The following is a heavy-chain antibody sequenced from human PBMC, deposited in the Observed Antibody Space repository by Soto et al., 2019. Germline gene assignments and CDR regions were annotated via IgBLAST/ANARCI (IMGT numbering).Heavy chain of an antibody. D-gene: IGHD2-15*01. CDR2: ISGSGDVI. Sequence: GGSLRLSCAASAFKFSDYYMSWVRQAPGKGLEWVSYISGSGDVIYYADSVKGRFTISRDNDKKSVHLQMDTLRAEDTALYYCARAPDCGEGSCYRHFDLWGQGARVTVSS. CDR3: ARAPDCGEGSCYRHFDL. V-gene: IGHV3-11*01. J-gene: IGHJ4*02. CDR1: AFKFSDYY.